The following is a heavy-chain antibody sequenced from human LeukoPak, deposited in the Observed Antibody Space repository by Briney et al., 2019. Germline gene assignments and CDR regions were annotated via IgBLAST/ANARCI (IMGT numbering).Heavy chain of an antibody. J-gene: IGHJ6*02. Sequence: GGSLRLSCAASGFPFSGYWMHWVRQVPGKGLLWVSRINSDGSATIYADSVRGRFTISRDNAKNTLYLQMSGLRVEDTAVYHCASDSPYYGMDVWGQRTTVTVPS. CDR1: GFPFSGYW. V-gene: IGHV3-74*01. CDR2: INSDGSAT. CDR3: ASDSPYYGMDV.